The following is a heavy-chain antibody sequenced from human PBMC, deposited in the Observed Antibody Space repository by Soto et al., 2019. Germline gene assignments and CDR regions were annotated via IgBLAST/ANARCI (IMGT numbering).Heavy chain of an antibody. Sequence: SVKVSCKASGGTFSTYTIIWVRHAPGQGLEWMGRIIPMLDITNTAQSFQGRVMITADKSTSTAYLELSALRSDDTAIYFCTLGSWSAETFDIWGRGTMVTVSS. D-gene: IGHD6-13*01. CDR1: GGTFSTYT. J-gene: IGHJ3*02. CDR2: IIPMLDIT. CDR3: TLGSWSAETFDI. V-gene: IGHV1-69*02.